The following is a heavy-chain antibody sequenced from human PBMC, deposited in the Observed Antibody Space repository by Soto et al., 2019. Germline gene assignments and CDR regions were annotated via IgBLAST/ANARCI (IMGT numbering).Heavy chain of an antibody. D-gene: IGHD5-18*01. CDR1: GYSFTSYW. Sequence: PGESLKISCKGSGYSFTSYWISWVRQMPGKGLEWMGRIDPSDSYTNYSPSFQGHVTISADKSISTAYLQWSSLKASDTAMYYCARLPDVDTAMVSVDYWGQGTLVTVSS. CDR2: IDPSDSYT. J-gene: IGHJ4*02. CDR3: ARLPDVDTAMVSVDY. V-gene: IGHV5-10-1*01.